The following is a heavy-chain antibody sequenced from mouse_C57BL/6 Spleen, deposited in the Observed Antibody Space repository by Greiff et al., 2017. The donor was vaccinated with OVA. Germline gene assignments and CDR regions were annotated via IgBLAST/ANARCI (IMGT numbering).Heavy chain of an antibody. D-gene: IGHD2-3*01. CDR1: GYTFTSYW. J-gene: IGHJ3*01. V-gene: IGHV1-50*01. CDR3: ARSKDGYSAWFAY. CDR2: IDPSDSYT. Sequence: VQLQQPGAELVKPGASVKLSCKASGYTFTSYWMQWVKQRPGQGLEWIGEIDPSDSYTNYNQKFKGKATLTVDTSSSTAYMQLSSLTSEDSAVYYCARSKDGYSAWFAYWGQGTLVTVSA.